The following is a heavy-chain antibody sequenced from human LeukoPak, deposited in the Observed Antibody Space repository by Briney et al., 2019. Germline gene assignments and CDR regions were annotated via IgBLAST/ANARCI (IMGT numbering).Heavy chain of an antibody. CDR2: IYPGDSDT. CDR3: ARRGGSFQGDHNFDH. Sequence: ASVKISCKGSGYSFTNYWIAWVRQMPGKGLEWMGIIYPGDSDTRYSPSFQGQVTISADKSISTAYLQWSSLKASDTAMYYCARRGGSFQGDHNFDHWGQGTLVTVSS. D-gene: IGHD1-26*01. J-gene: IGHJ4*02. V-gene: IGHV5-51*01. CDR1: GYSFTNYW.